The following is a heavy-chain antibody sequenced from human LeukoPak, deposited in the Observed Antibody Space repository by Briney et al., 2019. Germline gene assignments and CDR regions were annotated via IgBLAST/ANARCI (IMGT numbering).Heavy chain of an antibody. V-gene: IGHV4-61*02. CDR1: GGSISSGSYY. CDR2: IYTSGST. Sequence: PSETLSLTCTVSGGSISSGSYYWSWIRQPAGKGLEWIGRIYTSGSTSYNPSLKSRATISVDTSKNQFSLKLSSVTAADTAVYYCQTMVRGGVVYWGQGTLVTVSS. CDR3: QTMVRGGVVY. J-gene: IGHJ4*02. D-gene: IGHD3-10*01.